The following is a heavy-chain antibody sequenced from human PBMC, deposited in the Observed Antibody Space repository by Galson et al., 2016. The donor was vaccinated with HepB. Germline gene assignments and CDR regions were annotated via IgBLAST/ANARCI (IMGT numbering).Heavy chain of an antibody. V-gene: IGHV4-59*01. CDR1: GDSISNYY. J-gene: IGHJ5*02. CDR3: ARGWTSSGWTKGKWFDP. D-gene: IGHD6-19*01. CDR2: IYYSGNT. Sequence: SETLSLTCTVSGDSISNYYWSWIRQPPGKRLEWIGNIYYSGNTDYNPSLKSRVLISVDTSKNQFSLRLNSVTTADTAIYYCARGWTSSGWTKGKWFDPWGQGTLVTGSS.